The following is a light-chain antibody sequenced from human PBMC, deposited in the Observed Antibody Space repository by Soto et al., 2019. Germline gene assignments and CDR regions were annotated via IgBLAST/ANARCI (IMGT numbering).Light chain of an antibody. CDR2: KAS. CDR1: QSISNS. CDR3: RQYVSYPVT. V-gene: IGKV1-5*03. Sequence: DIQMTQSPSTLSASVGDRVTITCRASQSISNSLAWYHQKPGKAPNILIYKASSLESGVPSRFSGSGSGTEFTLTISSLQTDDVETDYCRQYVSYPVTFGGGTKVEMK. J-gene: IGKJ4*01.